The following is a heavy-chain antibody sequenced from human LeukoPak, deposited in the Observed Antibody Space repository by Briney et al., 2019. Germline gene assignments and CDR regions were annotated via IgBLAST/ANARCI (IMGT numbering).Heavy chain of an antibody. Sequence: GASVKVSCKASGYTFTSYYMHWVRQAPGQGLKWMGIINPSGGSTSYAQKFQGRVTMTRDMSTSTVYMELSSLRSEDTAVYYCARQLPPRRDFDYWGQGTLVTVSS. CDR1: GYTFTSYY. D-gene: IGHD1-7*01. CDR3: ARQLPPRRDFDY. CDR2: INPSGGST. V-gene: IGHV1-46*01. J-gene: IGHJ4*02.